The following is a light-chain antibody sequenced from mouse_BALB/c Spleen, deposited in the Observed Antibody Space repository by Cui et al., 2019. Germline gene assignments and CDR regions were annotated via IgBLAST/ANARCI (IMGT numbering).Light chain of an antibody. V-gene: IGKV5-37*01. J-gene: IGKJ1*01. Sequence: DILLTQSPATLSVTPGETVSLSFRSSQSIYNNLHWYQQNSLRSPRLLIKYASDSISRIPSRCTGSRSGADYTLSINGVKPEDEGIYYGLQGYSTLTFGGGTKLEIK. CDR3: LQGYSTLT. CDR2: YAS. CDR1: QSIYNN.